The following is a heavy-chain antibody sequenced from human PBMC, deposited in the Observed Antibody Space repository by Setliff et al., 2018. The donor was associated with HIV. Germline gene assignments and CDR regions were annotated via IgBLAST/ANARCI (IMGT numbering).Heavy chain of an antibody. J-gene: IGHJ1*01. CDR2: ISPYNGDT. V-gene: IGHV1-18*01. Sequence: GASVKVSCKASGYRFNTYGISWVRQAPGQGLEWMGWISPYNGDTRFAQSLQGRVTLTTDTSTNTAYMEMRTLRSDDTAVYYCVRGVTRDISGYYRDEYFQHWCQGTPVTV. CDR3: VRGVTRDISGYYRDEYFQH. D-gene: IGHD3-22*01. CDR1: GYRFNTYG.